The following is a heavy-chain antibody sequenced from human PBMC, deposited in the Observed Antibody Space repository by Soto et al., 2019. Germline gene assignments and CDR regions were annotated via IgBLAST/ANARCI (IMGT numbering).Heavy chain of an antibody. CDR1: GGSISSSSYY. CDR2: IFYSGST. CDR3: AIIVRGIVITYYYMDV. V-gene: IGHV4-39*01. Sequence: QVQLQESGPGLVKPSETLSLTCTVSGGSISSSSYYWGWIRQPPGKGLEWIGSIFYSGSTYYNPALQSRVTISVDTSTNQFSLKLRSVTAADTAVYYCAIIVRGIVITYYYMDVWGKGTTVTVSS. D-gene: IGHD2-21*01. J-gene: IGHJ6*03.